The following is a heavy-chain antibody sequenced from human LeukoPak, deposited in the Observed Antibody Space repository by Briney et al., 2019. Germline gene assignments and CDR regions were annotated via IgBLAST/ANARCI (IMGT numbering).Heavy chain of an antibody. CDR1: GGSISSGSYY. CDR2: IYTSGST. V-gene: IGHV4-61*02. J-gene: IGHJ5*02. D-gene: IGHD2-2*01. CDR3: ARGLVPAPISIWFDP. Sequence: SETLSLTCTVSGGSISSGSYYWSWIRQPAGKGLEWIGRIYTSGSTNYNPSLKSRVTISVDTSKNQFSLKLSSVTAADTAVYYCARGLVPAPISIWFDPWGQGTLVTVSS.